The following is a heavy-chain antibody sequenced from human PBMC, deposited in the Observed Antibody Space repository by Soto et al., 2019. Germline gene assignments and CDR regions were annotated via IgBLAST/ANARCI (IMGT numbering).Heavy chain of an antibody. J-gene: IGHJ4*02. CDR3: VRARSTDSRPDY. CDR2: ITSSSSYI. CDR1: GFTFSSFE. V-gene: IGHV3-21*01. Sequence: GASLRLSCAASGFTFSSFEMNWVRQAPGKGLEWVASITSSSSYIYYEDSLKGRFTISRDNAKNSLFLQLDSLRAEDTAVYFCVRARSTDSRPDYWGQGTLVTVSS. D-gene: IGHD3-22*01.